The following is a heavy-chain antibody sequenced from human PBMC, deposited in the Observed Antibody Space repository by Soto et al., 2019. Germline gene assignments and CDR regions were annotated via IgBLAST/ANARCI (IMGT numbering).Heavy chain of an antibody. CDR3: ARGQGHYDY. Sequence: QVQLVQSGAEVKKPGASVKVSCKASGYTFTSYGISWVRQAPGQGLGWMGWISAYNGNTNYAQKLQGRVTMTTDTASSTAYRELRSLRADDSAGYYCARGQGHYDYWGQGTLVTVSS. CDR2: ISAYNGNT. V-gene: IGHV1-18*01. J-gene: IGHJ4*02. CDR1: GYTFTSYG.